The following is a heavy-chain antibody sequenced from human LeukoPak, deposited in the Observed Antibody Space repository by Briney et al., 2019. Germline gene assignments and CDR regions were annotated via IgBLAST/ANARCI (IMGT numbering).Heavy chain of an antibody. CDR2: IYYSGST. Sequence: SETLSLTCTVSGGSISSSSYYWGWIRQPPGKGLEWIGSIYYSGSTYYNPSLKSQVTISVDTSKNHFSLKLTSVTAADTAVYYCARQRLWADYWGQGTQVTVSS. D-gene: IGHD1-26*01. V-gene: IGHV4-39*01. CDR1: GGSISSSSYY. CDR3: ARQRLWADY. J-gene: IGHJ4*02.